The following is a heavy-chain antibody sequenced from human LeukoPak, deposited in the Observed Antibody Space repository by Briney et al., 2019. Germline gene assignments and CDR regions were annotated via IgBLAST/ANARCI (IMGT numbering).Heavy chain of an antibody. V-gene: IGHV3-23*01. CDR3: AKQLGYCSDGSCYFPY. CDR2: ISNNGGYT. CDR1: GFTFSSSA. D-gene: IGHD2-15*01. Sequence: PGGSLRLSCAASGFTFSSSAMSWVRQAPGKGLEWVSAISNNGGYTNYADSVQGRFTISRDNSKSTLCLQMNSLRAEDTAVYYCAKQLGYCSDGSCYFPYWGQGTLVTVSS. J-gene: IGHJ4*02.